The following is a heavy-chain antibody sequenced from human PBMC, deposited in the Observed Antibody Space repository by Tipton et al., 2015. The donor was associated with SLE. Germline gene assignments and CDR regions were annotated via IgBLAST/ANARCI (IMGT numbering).Heavy chain of an antibody. CDR3: ARLVGGYAR. J-gene: IGHJ4*02. Sequence: LRLSCNVSGASISSSDYSWGWMRQPPGEGLEWIGTIYYNGGTHSNPSLKSRVSTSVDTSKNQLSLKLISVTAADTAVYFCARLVGGYARWGQGTLVTVSS. D-gene: IGHD5-12*01. CDR1: GASISSSDYS. V-gene: IGHV4-39*01. CDR2: IYYNGGT.